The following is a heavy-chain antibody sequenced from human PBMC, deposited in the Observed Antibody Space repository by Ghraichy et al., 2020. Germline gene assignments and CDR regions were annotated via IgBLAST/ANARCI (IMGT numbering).Heavy chain of an antibody. Sequence: SETLSLTCAVYGGSFSGYYWSWIRQPPGKGLEWIGEINHSGSTNYNPSIKSRVTISVDTSKNQFSLKLSSVTAADTAVYYCAADDAFDIWGQGTMVTVSS. CDR2: INHSGST. CDR1: GGSFSGYY. CDR3: AADDAFDI. V-gene: IGHV4-34*01. J-gene: IGHJ3*02.